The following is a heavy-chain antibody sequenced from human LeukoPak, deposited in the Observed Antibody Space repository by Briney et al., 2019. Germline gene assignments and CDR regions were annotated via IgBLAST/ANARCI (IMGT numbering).Heavy chain of an antibody. V-gene: IGHV4-34*01. CDR1: GGSFSGYY. Sequence: SETLSLTCAVYGGSFSGYYWSWIRQPPGKGLEWIGEINHSGSTNYNPSLKSRVTISVDTSKNQFSLKLSSVTAADTAVYYCASLSSGRYFDYWGQGTLVTVSS. J-gene: IGHJ4*02. CDR2: INHSGST. CDR3: ASLSSGRYFDY. D-gene: IGHD6-19*01.